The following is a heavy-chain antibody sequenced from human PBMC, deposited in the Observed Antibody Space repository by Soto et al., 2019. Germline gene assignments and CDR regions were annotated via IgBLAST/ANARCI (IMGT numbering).Heavy chain of an antibody. CDR2: INHSGKT. V-gene: IGHV4-34*01. CDR1: GGSFSGYY. Sequence: QVQLQQWGAGLLKPSETLSLTCAVYGGSFSGYYWSWIRRPPGKGLEWIGEINHSGKTNYSTSLKSRVTISIDTSTNQFSLKLSAVTAADTAVYYCARRKYYDYVWGSRTDFFDYWGQGTLVTVSS. J-gene: IGHJ4*02. D-gene: IGHD3-16*01. CDR3: ARRKYYDYVWGSRTDFFDY.